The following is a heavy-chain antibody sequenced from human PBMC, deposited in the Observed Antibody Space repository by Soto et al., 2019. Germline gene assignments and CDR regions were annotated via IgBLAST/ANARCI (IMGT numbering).Heavy chain of an antibody. Sequence: EVQLVESGGGLVQPGGSLRLSCAASGFTFSTYWMHWVRQAPGKGLVWVSRINSDGSSTRYADSVKGRFTSSRDNAKNTLYLQMNSLGAEDTAVYYCARVSYRGSYDSEFDLWGRGTLVTVSS. CDR2: INSDGSST. V-gene: IGHV3-74*01. J-gene: IGHJ2*01. CDR3: ARVSYRGSYDSEFDL. CDR1: GFTFSTYW. D-gene: IGHD1-26*01.